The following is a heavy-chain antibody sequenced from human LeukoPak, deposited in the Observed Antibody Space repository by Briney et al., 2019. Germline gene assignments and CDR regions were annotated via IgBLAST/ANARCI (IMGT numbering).Heavy chain of an antibody. CDR3: AKDRSCINDVCHGDSDY. J-gene: IGHJ4*02. Sequence: PGGSLRLSCAASGFIFSSYAMSWVRQAPGKGLEWVSTISGSGGSTYYAGSVKGRFTISRDNSKNTVYLQMNSLRAEDTAVYYCAKDRSCINDVCHGDSDYWGQGTLVTVSS. D-gene: IGHD2-8*01. CDR1: GFIFSSYA. CDR2: ISGSGGST. V-gene: IGHV3-23*01.